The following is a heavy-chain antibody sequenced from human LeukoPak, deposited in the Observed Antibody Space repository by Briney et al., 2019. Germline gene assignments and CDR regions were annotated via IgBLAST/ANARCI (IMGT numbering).Heavy chain of an antibody. D-gene: IGHD3-3*01. Sequence: ASVKVSCKASGYTFTSYDTNWVRQATGQGLEWMGWMNPNSGNTGYAQKFQGRVTMTRNTSISTAYMELSSLRSEDTAVYYCARGLYYDFWSGHFSATRYYGMDVWGQGTTVTVSS. V-gene: IGHV1-8*01. CDR1: GYTFTSYD. CDR2: MNPNSGNT. J-gene: IGHJ6*02. CDR3: ARGLYYDFWSGHFSATRYYGMDV.